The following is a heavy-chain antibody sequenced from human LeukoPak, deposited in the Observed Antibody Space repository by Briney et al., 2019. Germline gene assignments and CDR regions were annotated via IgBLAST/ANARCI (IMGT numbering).Heavy chain of an antibody. V-gene: IGHV3-21*01. CDR3: AREMLAAVAAQS. J-gene: IGHJ5*02. CDR1: GFTFSSYS. D-gene: IGHD6-19*01. CDR2: ITSSSSYI. Sequence: GGSLRLSCAASGFTFSSYSMNWVRQAPGKGLEWVSSITSSSSYIYYADSVKGRFTISRDNAKNSLYLQMNSLRAEDTAVYYCAREMLAAVAAQSWGQGSLVTVSS.